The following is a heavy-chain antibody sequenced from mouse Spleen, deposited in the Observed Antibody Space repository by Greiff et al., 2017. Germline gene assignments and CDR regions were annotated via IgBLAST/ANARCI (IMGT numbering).Heavy chain of an antibody. CDR3: TRGDYRYGFDY. CDR2: IYPSDSYT. V-gene: IGHV1-69*02. D-gene: IGHD2-14*01. Sequence: QVQLQQPGAELVRPGASVKLSCKASGYTFTSYWINWVKQRPGQGLEWIGNIYPSDSYTNYNQKFKDKATLTVDKSSSTAYMQLSSPTSEDSAVYYCTRGDYRYGFDYWGQGTTLTVSS. CDR1: GYTFTSYW. J-gene: IGHJ2*01.